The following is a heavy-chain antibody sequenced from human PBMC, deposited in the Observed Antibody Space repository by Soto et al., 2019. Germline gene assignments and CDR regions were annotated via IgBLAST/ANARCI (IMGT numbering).Heavy chain of an antibody. D-gene: IGHD3-22*01. CDR2: IKTKTDGGTT. CDR1: GFTFRNAW. V-gene: IGHV3-15*01. Sequence: GGSLRLSCAASGFTFRNAWMNWVRQAPGKGLEWVGRIKTKTDGGTTDYAAPVKGRLSISRDDSKNTVYLQRNSLKTEDTAVYYCTRPNYYDSSGPGYWGQGTLVTVSS. J-gene: IGHJ4*02. CDR3: TRPNYYDSSGPGY.